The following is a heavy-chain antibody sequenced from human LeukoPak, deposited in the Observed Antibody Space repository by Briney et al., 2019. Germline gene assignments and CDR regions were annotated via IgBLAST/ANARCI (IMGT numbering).Heavy chain of an antibody. CDR1: GFAFNTYW. V-gene: IGHV3-74*01. D-gene: IGHD3-22*01. J-gene: IGHJ4*02. CDR2: IKSDGSDT. CDR3: ARDRGYTFDY. Sequence: GGSRRLSCAASGFAFNTYWMHWVRQAPGKGLVWVSRIKSDGSDTTYTDSVKGRFTISRDNAKNTLYLQMNSLSAEGTAMYFCARDRGYTFDYWGQGTLVTVSS.